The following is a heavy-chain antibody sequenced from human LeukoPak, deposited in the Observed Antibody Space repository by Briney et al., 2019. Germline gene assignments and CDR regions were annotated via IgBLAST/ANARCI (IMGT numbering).Heavy chain of an antibody. CDR1: GCTFTNNW. V-gene: IGHV5-51*01. D-gene: IGHD1-1*01. CDR2: IYPGDSDT. J-gene: IGHJ4*02. Sequence: GESLKISCKGRGCTFTNNWIGWVRQLPGKGLEWMGIIYPGDSDTRYSPSFQGQVTISADKSISTAYLQWSSLKASDTAMYYCARQGNNWYSFNYWGQGTLVTVSS. CDR3: ARQGNNWYSFNY.